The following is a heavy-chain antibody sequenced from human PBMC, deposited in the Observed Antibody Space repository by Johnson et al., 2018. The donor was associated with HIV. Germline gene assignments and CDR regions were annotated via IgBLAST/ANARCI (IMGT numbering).Heavy chain of an antibody. J-gene: IGHJ3*02. Sequence: VQLVESGGGLVQPGGSLRLSCAASGFTFSTYWMHWVRQPPGKGLVWVSRINTDGSATTYADSVRGRFTISRDNAKNTLYLQMNSLRAEDTAVYYCARIDYSNYEEAFDIWGQGTMVTVSS. V-gene: IGHV3-74*02. CDR1: GFTFSTYW. D-gene: IGHD4-11*01. CDR3: ARIDYSNYEEAFDI. CDR2: INTDGSAT.